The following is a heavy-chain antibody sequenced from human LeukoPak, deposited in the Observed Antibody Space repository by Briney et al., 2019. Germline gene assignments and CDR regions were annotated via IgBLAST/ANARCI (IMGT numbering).Heavy chain of an antibody. J-gene: IGHJ5*02. CDR3: AREVGYDSSPP. V-gene: IGHV3-48*01. D-gene: IGHD3-3*01. Sequence: PGGSLRLSCAASGFTFSSHGMNWVRQAPGKGLEWVSYISSSGSVVFYADSVKGRFTISRDNAKNALYLQMNSLRAEDTAVYHCAREVGYDSSPPWGQGTLVTVSP. CDR1: GFTFSSHG. CDR2: ISSSGSVV.